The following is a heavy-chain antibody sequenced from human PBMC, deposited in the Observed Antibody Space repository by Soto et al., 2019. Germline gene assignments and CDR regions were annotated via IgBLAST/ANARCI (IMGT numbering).Heavy chain of an antibody. V-gene: IGHV4-4*02. Sequence: QVQLQESGPGLVKPSVTLSLTCAVSSGSISSSNWWSWVRQPPGKGLAWIGEIYHSGRTNYNPSLKSRVTISVDYSKNQLVRKLSSVTAADTAVYYCARIFLVPLCDYGADEGGCGMDYWGQGTLVTVNS. J-gene: IGHJ4*02. CDR2: IYHSGRT. D-gene: IGHD4-17*01. CDR1: SGSISSSNW. CDR3: ARIFLVPLCDYGADEGGCGMDY.